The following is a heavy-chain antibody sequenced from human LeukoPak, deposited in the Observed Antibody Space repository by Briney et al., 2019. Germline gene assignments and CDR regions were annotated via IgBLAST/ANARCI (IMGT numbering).Heavy chain of an antibody. Sequence: ASVKVSCKASGYTFTKYVVHWVRQAPGQRPEWMGWINAGNGDTKYSQNFQDRVTITRDTSADTAYMELSSLTSEDTALYYCARDDCGDTCYPGGYWGQGTLVAVSS. CDR2: INAGNGDT. CDR1: GYTFTKYV. V-gene: IGHV1-3*01. D-gene: IGHD2-21*01. J-gene: IGHJ4*02. CDR3: ARDDCGDTCYPGGY.